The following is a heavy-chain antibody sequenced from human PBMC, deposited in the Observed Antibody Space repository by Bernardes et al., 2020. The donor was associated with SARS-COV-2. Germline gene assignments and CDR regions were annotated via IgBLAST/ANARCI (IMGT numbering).Heavy chain of an antibody. CDR3: ARGSGNYYFDY. V-gene: IGHV3-74*01. D-gene: IGHD1-26*01. Sequence: GGSLRLSCAASGFTFSSYWMHWVRLGPGKGPVWVSRINGDGSSINYADSVKGRFTISRDNARNTLYLEMNSLRAEDTAVYYCARGSGNYYFDYWGQGILVAVSS. CDR2: INGDGSSI. CDR1: GFTFSSYW. J-gene: IGHJ4*02.